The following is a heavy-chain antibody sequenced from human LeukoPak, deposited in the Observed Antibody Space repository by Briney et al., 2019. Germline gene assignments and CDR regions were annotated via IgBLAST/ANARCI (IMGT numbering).Heavy chain of an antibody. D-gene: IGHD6-13*01. Sequence: SETLSLTCTVSGGSISSYYWSWIRQPAGKGLEWIGRIYISGSTNYNPSLKSRVTMSADTSKNQFSLKLSSVTAADTAVYYCARLSSSWYQDWYFDLWGRGTLVTVSS. V-gene: IGHV4-4*07. CDR2: IYISGST. CDR3: ARLSSSWYQDWYFDL. J-gene: IGHJ2*01. CDR1: GGSISSYY.